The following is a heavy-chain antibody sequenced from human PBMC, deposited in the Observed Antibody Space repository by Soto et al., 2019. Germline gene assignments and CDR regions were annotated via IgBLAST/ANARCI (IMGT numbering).Heavy chain of an antibody. J-gene: IGHJ4*02. Sequence: QVQLQQWGAGLLKPSETLSLTCAVYGGSFSGYYWSWIRQPPGKGLEWIGEINHSGSTNYNPSLKRRVTISVDTSKNQFSLKLSSVTAADTAVYYCARGYHRGYSYGTGGRFDYWGQGTLVTVSS. D-gene: IGHD5-18*01. CDR3: ARGYHRGYSYGTGGRFDY. V-gene: IGHV4-34*01. CDR2: INHSGST. CDR1: GGSFSGYY.